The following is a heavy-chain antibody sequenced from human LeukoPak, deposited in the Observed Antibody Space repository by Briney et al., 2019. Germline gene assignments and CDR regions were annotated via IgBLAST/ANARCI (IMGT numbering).Heavy chain of an antibody. CDR3: ARRLYCSSTSCYRGIYYYGMDV. V-gene: IGHV4-34*01. CDR1: GFTFSDHY. CDR2: INHSGST. D-gene: IGHD2-2*02. J-gene: IGHJ6*02. Sequence: GSLRLSCAASGFTFSDHYLDWVRQPPGKGLEWIGEINHSGSTNYNPSLKSRVTISVDTSKNQFSLKLSSVTAADTAVYYCARRLYCSSTSCYRGIYYYGMDVWGQGTTVTVSS.